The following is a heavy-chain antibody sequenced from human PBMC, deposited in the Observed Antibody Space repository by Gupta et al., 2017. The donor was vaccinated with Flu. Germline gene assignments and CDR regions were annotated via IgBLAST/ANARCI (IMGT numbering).Heavy chain of an antibody. CDR2: IKSKSDGGTI. V-gene: IGHV3-15*01. CDR1: GFTFATAW. D-gene: IGHD3-9*01. CDR3: FCLGTSGPLDEAFNV. Sequence: EQLVESGGGLVKPGGSLRLSCAASGFTFATAWMTLGRQAPGKGLEWLGRIKSKSDGGTIDYADFVKGRFTISRDDSKNILYLQMTSLKTDDTAVYFCFCLGTSGPLDEAFNVWGQGTMVTVSS. J-gene: IGHJ3*01.